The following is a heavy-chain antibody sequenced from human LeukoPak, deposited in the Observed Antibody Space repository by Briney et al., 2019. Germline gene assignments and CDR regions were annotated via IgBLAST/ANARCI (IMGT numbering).Heavy chain of an antibody. D-gene: IGHD3-22*01. CDR1: GFTFSSYG. CDR3: AKEGEITMIVVVTYFDY. V-gene: IGHV3-30*18. J-gene: IGHJ4*02. Sequence: GGSLRLSCAASGFTFSSYGMHWVRQAPGKGLEWVAVISYDGSNKYYADSVKGRFTISRDNSKNTLYLQMNSLRAEDTAVYYCAKEGEITMIVVVTYFDYWGQGTLVTVSS. CDR2: ISYDGSNK.